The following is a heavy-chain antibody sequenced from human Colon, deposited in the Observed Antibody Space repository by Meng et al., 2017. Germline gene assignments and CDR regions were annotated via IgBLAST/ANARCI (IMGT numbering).Heavy chain of an antibody. V-gene: IGHV3-15*01. CDR3: TTDDNSGYDLGDWFDP. CDR2: IKSTTDGGTT. CDR1: GFTFKNTW. D-gene: IGHD3-22*01. J-gene: IGHJ5*02. Sequence: GESLKTSCEASGFTFKNTWFSWVRQAPGKGLEWVGRIKSTTDGGTTDYAAPVKGRFTISREESKNTVYLQMNSMKSEDTAVYYCTTDDNSGYDLGDWFDPWGQGTLVTVSS.